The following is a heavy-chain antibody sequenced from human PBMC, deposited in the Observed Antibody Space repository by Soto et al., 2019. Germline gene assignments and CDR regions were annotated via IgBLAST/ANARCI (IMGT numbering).Heavy chain of an antibody. CDR3: AAWEGYCSGGSCKPFDY. V-gene: IGHV1-58*01. J-gene: IGHJ4*02. CDR2: IVVGSGNT. CDR1: GFTFTSSA. D-gene: IGHD2-15*01. Sequence: SVKVSCKASGFTFTSSAVQWVRQARGQRLEWIGWIVVGSGNTNYAQKFQERVTITRDMSTSTAYMELSSLRSEDTAVYYCAAWEGYCSGGSCKPFDYWGQGTLVTVSS.